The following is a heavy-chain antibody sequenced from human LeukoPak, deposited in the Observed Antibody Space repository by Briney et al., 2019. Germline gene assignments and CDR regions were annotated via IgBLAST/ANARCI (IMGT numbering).Heavy chain of an antibody. Sequence: PSETLSLTCTVSGGSISSSSYYWGWIRQPPGKGLEWIGSIYYSGSTYYNPSLKSRVTISVDTSKNQFSLKLSSVTAADTAVYYCARDLCSGGSCYPGWLDPWGQGTLVTVSS. CDR1: GGSISSSSYY. D-gene: IGHD2-15*01. CDR3: ARDLCSGGSCYPGWLDP. J-gene: IGHJ5*02. V-gene: IGHV4-39*07. CDR2: IYYSGST.